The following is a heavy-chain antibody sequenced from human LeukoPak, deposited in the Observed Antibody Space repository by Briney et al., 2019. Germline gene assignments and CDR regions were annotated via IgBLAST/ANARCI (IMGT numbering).Heavy chain of an antibody. CDR3: ARVSRSGWWDDY. D-gene: IGHD6-19*01. V-gene: IGHV3-48*03. CDR1: GFTFSSYE. J-gene: IGHJ4*02. CDR2: ISGSVSDSVSTI. Sequence: QAGGSLRLSCAASGFTFSSYEMNWVRRAPGKGLEWVSYISGSVSDSVSTIYYADSVKGRFTISRDNAKNSLYLQMNSLRAEDTAVYYCARVSRSGWWDDYWGQGTLVTVSS.